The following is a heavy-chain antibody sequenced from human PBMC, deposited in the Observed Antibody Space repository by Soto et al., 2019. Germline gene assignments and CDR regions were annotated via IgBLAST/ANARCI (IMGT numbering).Heavy chain of an antibody. V-gene: IGHV5-10-1*01. CDR1: GYTFTNYW. Sequence: EVQLVQSGAEVEKVGESLRISCKGAGYTFTNYWINWVRQMPGKGLEWMGKMDPSDSYTNYSPSFQGHVTISADKSINTAYLQWSSLNASDTAMYYCARHKRMNRGAFDIWGQGTVVTVSS. J-gene: IGHJ3*02. CDR3: ARHKRMNRGAFDI. CDR2: MDPSDSYT. D-gene: IGHD2-8*01.